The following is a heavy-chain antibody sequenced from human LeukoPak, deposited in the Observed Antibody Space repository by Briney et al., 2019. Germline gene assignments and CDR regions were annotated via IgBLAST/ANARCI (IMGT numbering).Heavy chain of an antibody. CDR2: ISGSGGST. J-gene: IGHJ4*02. Sequence: PGGSLRLSCAASGFTFSSYAMSWVRQAPGKGLEWVSAISGSGGSTYYADSVKGRFTISRDNSKNTLYLQMNSLRPEDTAVYYCAKDFGTEAVGPTRGGLDSWGQGALVTVSP. CDR1: GFTFSSYA. D-gene: IGHD1-26*01. V-gene: IGHV3-23*01. CDR3: AKDFGTEAVGPTRGGLDS.